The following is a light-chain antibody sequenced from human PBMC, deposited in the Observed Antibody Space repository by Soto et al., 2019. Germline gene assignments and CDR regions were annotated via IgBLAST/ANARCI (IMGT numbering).Light chain of an antibody. J-gene: IGKJ4*01. CDR1: QSVSSN. CDR3: QQYGSSLLT. Sequence: ELVMTQSPATPSVSPWERATLSCRASQSVSSNLAWYQQKPGQAPRLLIFGASGRATGIPERFSGSGSGTDFSLTISRLEPEDSAVYYCQQYGSSLLTFGGGTKVDI. CDR2: GAS. V-gene: IGKV3-20*01.